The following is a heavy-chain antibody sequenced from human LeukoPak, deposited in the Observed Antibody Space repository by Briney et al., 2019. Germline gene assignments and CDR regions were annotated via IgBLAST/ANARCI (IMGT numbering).Heavy chain of an antibody. CDR1: GGTFSSYA. D-gene: IGHD6-13*01. V-gene: IGHV1-69*06. CDR2: IIPTFGTA. CDR3: ATLSGIAAAGLFDY. J-gene: IGHJ4*02. Sequence: SVKVSCKASGGTFSSYAISWVRQAPGQGLEWMGGIIPTFGTANYAQKFQGRVTITADKSTSTAYMELSSLRSEDTAVYYCATLSGIAAAGLFDYWGQGTLVTVSS.